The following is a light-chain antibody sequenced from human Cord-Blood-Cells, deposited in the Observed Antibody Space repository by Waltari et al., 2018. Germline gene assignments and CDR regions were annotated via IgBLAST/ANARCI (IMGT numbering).Light chain of an antibody. V-gene: IGLV2-23*01. CDR3: CSYAGSSTWV. CDR1: SSDVGSYNL. CDR2: DGS. Sequence: QSALTQPASVSGSPGQSITISCTGTSSDVGSYNLVSWDQQHPGKAPKLMIYDGSKRPSGVSNRLSGSQSGNTASLTSSGRQAEDEADYYCCSYAGSSTWVFGGGTKLTVL. J-gene: IGLJ3*02.